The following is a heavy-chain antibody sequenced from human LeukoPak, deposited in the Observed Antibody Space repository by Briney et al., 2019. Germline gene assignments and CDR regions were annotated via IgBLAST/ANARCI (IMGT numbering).Heavy chain of an antibody. CDR3: ARAIYGGSAFDY. CDR2: IYSGGST. J-gene: IGHJ4*02. V-gene: IGHV3-53*01. D-gene: IGHD4-23*01. Sequence: GGSLRLSCAASGFTVSSNYMSWVRQAPGKGLEWVSVIYSGGSTYYADSVKGRFTISRDNSKNTLYLQMNSLRAEDTAVYYRARAIYGGSAFDYWGQGTLVTVSS. CDR1: GFTVSSNY.